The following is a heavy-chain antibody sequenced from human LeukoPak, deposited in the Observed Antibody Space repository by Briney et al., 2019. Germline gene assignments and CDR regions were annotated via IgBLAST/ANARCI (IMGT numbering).Heavy chain of an antibody. CDR1: GGSFSGYY. V-gene: IGHV4-34*01. J-gene: IGHJ3*02. CDR3: ARGGGHTDAFDI. Sequence: PSETLSLTCAVYGGSFSGYYWSWIRQPPGKGLEWIGEIYHSGSTNYNPSLKSRVTISVDTSKNQFSLKLSSVTAADTAVYYCARGGGHTDAFDIWGQGTMVTVSP. CDR2: IYHSGST.